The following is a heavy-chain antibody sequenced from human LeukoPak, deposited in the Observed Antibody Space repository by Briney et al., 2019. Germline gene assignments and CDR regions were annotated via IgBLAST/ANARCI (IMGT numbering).Heavy chain of an antibody. CDR2: MYHSGST. CDR3: ATITISGNVWSFSDLRIDF. D-gene: IGHD6-19*01. J-gene: IGHJ4*02. Sequence: SETLSLTCAVSGYSISSGYYWGWIRQPPGKGLGWVGSMYHSGSTYYNPSLKSRVSISLDTSKNQVSLNLTSVTAADTAVYYCATITISGNVWSFSDLRIDFWGQGSLVTVS. CDR1: GYSISSGYY. V-gene: IGHV4-38-2*01.